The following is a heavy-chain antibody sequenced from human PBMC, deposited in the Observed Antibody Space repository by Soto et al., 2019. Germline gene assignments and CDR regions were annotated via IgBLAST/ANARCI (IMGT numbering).Heavy chain of an antibody. J-gene: IGHJ5*02. CDR3: AREELTGYSSRDFFPKNWFDP. D-gene: IGHD6-13*01. CDR2: TYYRSKWYN. V-gene: IGHV6-1*01. CDR1: GDRVSSNSAA. Sequence: SQTLSLTCAISGDRVSSNSAAWNWIRQSPSRGLEWLGRTYYRSKWYNDYAVSVKSRITINPDTSKNQFSLQLNSVTPEDTAVYYCAREELTGYSSRDFFPKNWFDPWGQGTLVTVSS.